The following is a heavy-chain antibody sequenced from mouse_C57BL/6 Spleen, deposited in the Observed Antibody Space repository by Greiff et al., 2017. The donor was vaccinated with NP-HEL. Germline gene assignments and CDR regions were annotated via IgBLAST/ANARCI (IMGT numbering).Heavy chain of an antibody. CDR1: GFNIKDDY. CDR3: TPRGVVDY. J-gene: IGHJ2*01. Sequence: VQLQQSGAELVRPGASVKLSCTASGFNIKDDYMHWVKQRPEQGLEWIGWIDPENGDTEYASKFQGKATITADTSSNTAYLQLSSLTSEDTAVYYCTPRGVVDYWDQGTTLTVSS. V-gene: IGHV14-4*01. CDR2: IDPENGDT. D-gene: IGHD1-1*01.